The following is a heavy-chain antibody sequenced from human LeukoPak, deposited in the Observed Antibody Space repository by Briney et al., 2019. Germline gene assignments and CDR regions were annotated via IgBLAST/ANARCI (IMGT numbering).Heavy chain of an antibody. CDR2: ISYDGSNK. CDR3: ARDPKAARRGIDY. CDR1: GFTFSSYA. V-gene: IGHV3-30-3*01. D-gene: IGHD6-6*01. Sequence: GGSLRLSCAASGFTFSSYAMHWVRQAPGKGLEWVAVISYDGSNKYYADSVKGRFTISRDNSKNTLYLQMNSLRAEDTAVYYCARDPKAARRGIDYWGQGTLATVSS. J-gene: IGHJ4*02.